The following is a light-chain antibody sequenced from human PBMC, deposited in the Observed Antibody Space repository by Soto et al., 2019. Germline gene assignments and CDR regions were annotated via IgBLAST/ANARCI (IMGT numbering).Light chain of an antibody. J-gene: IGLJ1*01. CDR3: SSYTSSRTLYV. Sequence: QSVLTQPASVSGSPGQSITISCTGTSSDVGGYNYVSWYQQHPGKAPKLMIYDVSNRPSGVSNRFSGSKSGNTASLTISGFQAEDEADYYCSSYTSSRTLYVFGTGTKVTVL. CDR2: DVS. V-gene: IGLV2-14*01. CDR1: SSDVGGYNY.